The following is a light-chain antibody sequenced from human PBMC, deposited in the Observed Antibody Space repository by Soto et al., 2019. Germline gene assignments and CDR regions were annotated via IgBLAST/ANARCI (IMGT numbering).Light chain of an antibody. V-gene: IGLV2-14*01. Sequence: QSVLTQPASVSGSPGQSITISCTGTSSDVGGYNFVSWYQQHPGKAPKLMIYDGSNRPSGISSRFSGSKSGNTASLTISGLQAEDEAYYYCTSDTSNGTFVFGIGTKVTVL. CDR1: SSDVGGYNF. CDR2: DGS. CDR3: TSDTSNGTFV. J-gene: IGLJ1*01.